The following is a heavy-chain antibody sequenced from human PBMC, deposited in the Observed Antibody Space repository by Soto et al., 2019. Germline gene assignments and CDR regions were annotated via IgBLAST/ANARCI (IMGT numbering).Heavy chain of an antibody. CDR2: INPSGGST. J-gene: IGHJ4*02. Sequence: QVQLVQSGAEVKKPGASVKVSCKASGYTFTSYYMHWVRQAPGQGLEWMGIINPSGGSTSYAQKFQGRVTMTRDTSTSTVYMELSSLRSEDTAVYYCARGITMIVVDHSRFDYRGQGTLVTVSS. V-gene: IGHV1-46*01. D-gene: IGHD3-22*01. CDR3: ARGITMIVVDHSRFDY. CDR1: GYTFTSYY.